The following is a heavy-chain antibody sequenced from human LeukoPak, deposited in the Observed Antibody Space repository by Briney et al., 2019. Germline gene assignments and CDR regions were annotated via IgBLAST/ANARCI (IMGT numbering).Heavy chain of an antibody. CDR1: GGSISNYY. CDR2: IYYSGST. CDR3: ATSIYYNGMDV. V-gene: IGHV4-59*08. Sequence: SETLSLTCTVSGGSISNYYWTWIRQPPGKGLEWIGHIYYSGSTNYNPSLKSRVTMSIDTPKRQFSLKLTSVTAADTAVYYCATSIYYNGMDVWGQGTTVTVSS. J-gene: IGHJ6*02.